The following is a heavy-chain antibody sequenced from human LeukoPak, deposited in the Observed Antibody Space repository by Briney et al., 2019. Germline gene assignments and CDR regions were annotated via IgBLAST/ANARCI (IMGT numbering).Heavy chain of an antibody. CDR1: GYTFTSYD. CDR2: FDPEDGET. CDR3: ATVISWFDP. Sequence: ASVKVSCKASGYTFTSYDINWVRQAPGKGLEWMGGFDPEDGETIYAQKFQGRVTMTEDTSTDTAYMELSSLRSEDTAVYYCATVISWFDPWGQGTLVTVSS. V-gene: IGHV1-24*01. J-gene: IGHJ5*02. D-gene: IGHD3-10*01.